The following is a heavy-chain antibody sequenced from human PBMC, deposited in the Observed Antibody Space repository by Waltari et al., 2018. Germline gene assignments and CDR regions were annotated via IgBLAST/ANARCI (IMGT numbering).Heavy chain of an antibody. CDR2: IYYSGST. CDR3: ASLIRGCGGDCYFFDY. J-gene: IGHJ4*02. V-gene: IGHV4-31*03. Sequence: QVQLQESGPGLVQPSQTLSLTCTFSGGSISSGGSSWSWLRPHPGKGLEWIGYIYYSGSTYYNPSLKSRVTISVDTSKNQFSLKLSSVTAADTAVYYCASLIRGCGGDCYFFDYWGQGTLVTVSS. CDR1: GGSISSGGSS. D-gene: IGHD2-21*01.